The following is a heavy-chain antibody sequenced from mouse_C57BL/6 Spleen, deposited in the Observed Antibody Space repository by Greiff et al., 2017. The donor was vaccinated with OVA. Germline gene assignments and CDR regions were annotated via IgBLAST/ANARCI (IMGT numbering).Heavy chain of an antibody. J-gene: IGHJ4*01. D-gene: IGHD1-2*01. CDR2: IYPSDSET. CDR3: ARSGGYGPYAMDY. Sequence: QVQLQQPGAELVRPGSSVKLSCKASGYTFTSYWMDWVKQRPGQGLEWIGNIYPSDSETHYNQKFKDKATLTVDKASSTAYMQLSNLTSEDSAVYYGARSGGYGPYAMDYWGQGTSVTVSS. V-gene: IGHV1-61*01. CDR1: GYTFTSYW.